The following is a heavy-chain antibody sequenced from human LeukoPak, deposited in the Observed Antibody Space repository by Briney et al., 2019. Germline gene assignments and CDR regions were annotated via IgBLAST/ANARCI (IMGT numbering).Heavy chain of an antibody. CDR3: ARDSAFSSYSF. J-gene: IGHJ1*01. Sequence: GALRLSCTASGFTVSSGYMSWVRQAPGKGLEWVSIIYGDRSTYYPEPVKGRFTISRDDSKNTLFLQMDSLRVEDTAIYYCARDSAFSSYSFWGQGALVTVSS. D-gene: IGHD2-15*01. CDR2: IYGDRST. CDR1: GFTVSSGY. V-gene: IGHV3-53*01.